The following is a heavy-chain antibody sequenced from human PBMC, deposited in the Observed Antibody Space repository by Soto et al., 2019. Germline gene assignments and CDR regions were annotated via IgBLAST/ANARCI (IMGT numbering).Heavy chain of an antibody. V-gene: IGHV1-69*01. CDR3: ARDVRQPAYYHCRMDV. CDR1: GGTFSSYA. Sequence: QVQLVQSGAEVKKPGSSVKVSCKASGGTFSSYAISWVRQAPGQGLEWMGGIIPIFGTANYAQKFQGRVTITADQSTSTAHMEVSSLRSEDTGVYYCARDVRQPAYYHCRMDVWGQGTTVTVSS. D-gene: IGHD3-10*02. J-gene: IGHJ6*02. CDR2: IIPIFGTA.